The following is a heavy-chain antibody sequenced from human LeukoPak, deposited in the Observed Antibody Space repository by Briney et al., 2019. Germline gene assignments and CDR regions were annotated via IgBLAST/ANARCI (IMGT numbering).Heavy chain of an antibody. CDR3: AKNLGTDWSKWFDP. CDR1: GFTFSTYG. D-gene: IGHD3-9*01. V-gene: IGHV3-30*02. CDR2: MRDGGSDT. J-gene: IGHJ5*02. Sequence: PGGSLRLSCAASGFTFSTYGMHWVRQLPGKGLEWVAFMRDGGSDTHYTDSVKGRFTISKDNSKNTLFLQMNTLRTEDTAIYYCAKNLGTDWSKWFDPWGQGTLVTVSS.